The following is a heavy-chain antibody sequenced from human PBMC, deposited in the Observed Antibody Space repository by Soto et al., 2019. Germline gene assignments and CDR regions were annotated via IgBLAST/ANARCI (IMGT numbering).Heavy chain of an antibody. Sequence: GGSLRLSCAASGFTFDDYAMHWVRQAPGKGLEWVSGISWNSGSIGYADSVKGRFTISRDNAKNSLYLQMNSLRAEDTALYYCAKAQGVWFGDFRGAFDIWGQGTMVTVSS. J-gene: IGHJ3*02. CDR1: GFTFDDYA. D-gene: IGHD3-10*01. CDR3: AKAQGVWFGDFRGAFDI. CDR2: ISWNSGSI. V-gene: IGHV3-9*01.